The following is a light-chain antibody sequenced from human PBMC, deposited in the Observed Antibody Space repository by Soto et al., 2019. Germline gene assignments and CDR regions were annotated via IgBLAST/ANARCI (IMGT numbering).Light chain of an antibody. CDR1: QSISSW. CDR2: DAS. Sequence: DILLTQSPSTLSASVEDRVTITCRARQSISSWLAWYQQKPGKAPKVLIYDASKLESGVPSRFSGSGSGLEFTLTISSLQPDDFATYYCQRYNSYSLTFGGGTKVEIK. V-gene: IGKV1-5*01. J-gene: IGKJ4*01. CDR3: QRYNSYSLT.